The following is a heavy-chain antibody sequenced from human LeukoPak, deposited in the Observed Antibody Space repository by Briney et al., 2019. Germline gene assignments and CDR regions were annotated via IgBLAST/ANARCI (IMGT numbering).Heavy chain of an antibody. V-gene: IGHV4-38-2*02. CDR1: GYSIISGYY. CDR3: ARSMQQLVPNWFDP. J-gene: IGHJ5*02. D-gene: IGHD6-13*01. Sequence: PSETLSLTCTVSGYSIISGYYWGWIRQPPGKGLEWIGSIYHSGKTYYNPSLKSRVTISVRTSKNQFSLKLSSVTAADTAVYYCARSMQQLVPNWFDPWGQGTLVTVSS. CDR2: IYHSGKT.